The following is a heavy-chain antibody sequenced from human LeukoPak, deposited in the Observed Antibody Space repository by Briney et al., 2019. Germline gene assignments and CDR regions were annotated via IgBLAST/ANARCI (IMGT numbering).Heavy chain of an antibody. CDR1: GFTFSSNW. D-gene: IGHD1-1*01. CDR3: ARHPNWNFDS. CDR2: INTDGSQR. V-gene: IGHV3-7*01. Sequence: GGSLRLSCAASGFTFSSNWMTWVCQAPGKGLEWVANINTDGSQRDCVDSLKGRFTISRDNDKNSLYLQMNNLRAEDTAVYYCARHPNWNFDSWGQGTLVTVSS. J-gene: IGHJ4*02.